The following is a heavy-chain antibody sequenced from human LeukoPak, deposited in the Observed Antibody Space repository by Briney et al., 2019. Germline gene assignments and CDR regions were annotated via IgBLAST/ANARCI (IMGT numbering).Heavy chain of an antibody. CDR3: ARGRGLDFDI. CDR2: IYYSGST. D-gene: IGHD3-22*01. V-gene: IGHV4-59*01. Sequence: SETLSLTCTVSGGSIGSYYWSWIRQPPGKGLEWIGYIYYSGSTNYNPSLKSRVTISVDTSKNQFSLKLSSVTAADTAVYYCARGRGLDFDIWGQGTMVTVSS. J-gene: IGHJ3*02. CDR1: GGSIGSYY.